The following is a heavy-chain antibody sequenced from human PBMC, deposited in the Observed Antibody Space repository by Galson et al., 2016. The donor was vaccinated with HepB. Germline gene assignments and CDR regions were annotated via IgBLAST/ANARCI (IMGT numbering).Heavy chain of an antibody. CDR1: GYIFTTYT. D-gene: IGHD3-3*01. CDR3: ARTRRSHAQYYFDY. J-gene: IGHJ4*02. Sequence: SVKVSCKASGYIFTTYTITWVRQAPGQGLEWMGGIIPMFGTANYAQKLQGRVTITADKSTSTAYMELSSLRSEYTAVYYHARTRRSHAQYYFDYWGQGTLVTASS. CDR2: IIPMFGTA. V-gene: IGHV1-69*06.